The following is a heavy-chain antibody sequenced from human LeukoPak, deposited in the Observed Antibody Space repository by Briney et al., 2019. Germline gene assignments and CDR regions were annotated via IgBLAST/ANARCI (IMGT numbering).Heavy chain of an antibody. J-gene: IGHJ4*02. CDR1: GYTFSSYS. CDR2: ISSSSSYI. V-gene: IGHV3-21*01. Sequence: GGSLTLSCTASGYTFSSYSMNWLPQAPGKGREWVSSISSSSSYIYYADSVKGRFTISRDNAKNSLYLQMNSLRAEDTAVYYCARGTAALDYWGQGTMVTVSS. D-gene: IGHD2-2*01. CDR3: ARGTAALDY.